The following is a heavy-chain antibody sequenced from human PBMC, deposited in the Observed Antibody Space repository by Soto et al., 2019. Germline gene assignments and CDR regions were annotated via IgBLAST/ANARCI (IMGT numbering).Heavy chain of an antibody. CDR2: MTSDGSSK. CDR3: ARDRVIRYTGYELDL. V-gene: IGHV3-30-3*01. J-gene: IGHJ5*02. CDR1: GFAFNSHS. D-gene: IGHD3-9*01. Sequence: QMQLLESGGGVVQPGKALRLSCAASGFAFNSHSMHWVRQAPGKGLEWLALMTSDGSSKFYDASVKGRCTISRDNSKNTLYLEMNSLRSEDTAVYYCARDRVIRYTGYELDLWGQGTLVTVSS.